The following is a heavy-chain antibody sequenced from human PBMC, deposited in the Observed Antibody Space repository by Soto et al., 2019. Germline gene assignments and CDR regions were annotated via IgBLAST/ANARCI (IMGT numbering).Heavy chain of an antibody. V-gene: IGHV3-30*18. CDR3: AKEGYRGYETFDY. J-gene: IGHJ4*02. CDR2: ISYDGSNR. D-gene: IGHD5-12*01. Sequence: QVQLVESGGGVVQPGRSLRLACAASGFTFSGYAMHWVRQAPGKGREWVAIISYDGSNRYYADSVKGRFTISRDNSKNTLYLQTNSLRAEDTAVYYCAKEGYRGYETFDYWGQGTLVTVSS. CDR1: GFTFSGYA.